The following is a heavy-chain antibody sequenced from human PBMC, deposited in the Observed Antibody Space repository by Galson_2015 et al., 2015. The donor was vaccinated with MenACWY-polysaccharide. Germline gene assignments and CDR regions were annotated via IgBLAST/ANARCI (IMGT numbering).Heavy chain of an antibody. J-gene: IGHJ1*01. D-gene: IGHD3-10*02. CDR3: ASLSTVNYYVDY. CDR1: GFMFSSYW. Sequence: SLRLSCAASGFMFSSYWMTWVRQAPGKGLEWVANINPDGSEKYYVGSVKGRFTISRDNAKNSVYLQMNSLRGEDTAVYFCASLSTVNYYVDYWGQGTLVTVSS. V-gene: IGHV3-7*01. CDR2: INPDGSEK.